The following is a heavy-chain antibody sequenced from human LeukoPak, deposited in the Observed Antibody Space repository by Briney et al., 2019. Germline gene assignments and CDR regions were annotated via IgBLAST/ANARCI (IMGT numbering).Heavy chain of an antibody. CDR2: IIPNTGGT. J-gene: IGHJ4*02. D-gene: IGHD6-19*01. CDR3: AREWLIVVTGTGHLDY. CDR1: GYXFSGFY. Sequence: ASVKVSCTASGYXFSGFYIHWVRQAPGQGLEWMGWIIPNTGGTNYAQKFQGRVTMTRDTTISTAYMELSSLRSDDTAVYYCAREWLIVVTGTGHLDYWGQGTLVTVSS. V-gene: IGHV1-2*02.